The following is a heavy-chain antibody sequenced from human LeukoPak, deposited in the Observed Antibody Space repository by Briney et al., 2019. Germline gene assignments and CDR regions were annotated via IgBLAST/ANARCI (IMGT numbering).Heavy chain of an antibody. CDR1: GGTFSSYA. J-gene: IGHJ4*02. V-gene: IGHV1-69*13. D-gene: IGHD2-2*01. Sequence: SVKVSCKASGGTFSSYAISWVRQAPGQGLEWMGGIIPIFGTANYAQKFQGRVTITADESTSTAYMELSSLRSEDTAVYYCASSRGSYCSSTSCPSLYWGQGTLVTVSS. CDR2: IIPIFGTA. CDR3: ASSRGSYCSSTSCPSLY.